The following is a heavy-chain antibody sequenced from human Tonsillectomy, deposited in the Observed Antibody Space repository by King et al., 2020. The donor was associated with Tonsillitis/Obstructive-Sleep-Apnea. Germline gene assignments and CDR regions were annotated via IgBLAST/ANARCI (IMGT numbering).Heavy chain of an antibody. Sequence: VQLVESGGGVVQPGRSLRLSCAASGFTFSSYAMHWVRQAPGKGLEWVAVISYDGSNKYYADSVKGRFTISRDNSKNTLYLQMNSLRAEDTAVYYCADIAAKIRGVDYWGQGTLVTVSS. V-gene: IGHV3-30*01. D-gene: IGHD6-6*01. CDR2: ISYDGSNK. CDR1: GFTFSSYA. J-gene: IGHJ4*02. CDR3: ADIAAKIRGVDY.